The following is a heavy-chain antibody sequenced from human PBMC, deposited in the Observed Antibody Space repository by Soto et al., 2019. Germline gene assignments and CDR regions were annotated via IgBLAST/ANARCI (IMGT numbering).Heavy chain of an antibody. CDR1: DGSINTLY. CDR2: IFSSGST. CDR3: AREGSYSAYNFAHGIQLWSFDF. J-gene: IGHJ4*02. V-gene: IGHV4-4*07. D-gene: IGHD5-12*01. Sequence: AETLSVTCIVSDGSINTLYWSWVRQPAGKGLDWIGRIFSSGSTSFNPSLESRVAMSVDTSKNHFSLNLSSVTAADMAVYYCAREGSYSAYNFAHGIQLWSFDFWGQGALVTVSS.